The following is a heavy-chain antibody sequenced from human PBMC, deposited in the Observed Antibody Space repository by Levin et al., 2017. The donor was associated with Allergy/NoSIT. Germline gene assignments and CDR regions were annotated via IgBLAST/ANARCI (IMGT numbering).Heavy chain of an antibody. CDR3: ARGASSGWYYGMDV. Sequence: ASVKVSCKASGYTFTSYDINWVRQATGQGLEWMGWMNPNSGNTGYAQKFQGRVTMTRNTSISTAYMELSSLRSEDTAVYYCARGASSGWYYGMDVWGQGTTVTVSS. CDR2: MNPNSGNT. CDR1: GYTFTSYD. V-gene: IGHV1-8*01. J-gene: IGHJ6*02. D-gene: IGHD6-19*01.